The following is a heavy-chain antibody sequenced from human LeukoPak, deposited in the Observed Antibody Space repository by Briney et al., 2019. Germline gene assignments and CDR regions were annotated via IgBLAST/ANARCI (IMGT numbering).Heavy chain of an antibody. D-gene: IGHD2-15*01. CDR2: IYPGDSDT. CDR1: GYTFTTSW. J-gene: IGHJ4*02. V-gene: IGHV5-51*01. Sequence: GESLKISCKASGYTFTTSWIAWVRQMPGKGLEWMGIIYPGDSDTRYSPSFQGQVTISADKSINTAYLQWSSLKASDSAMYYCAGNSLGYCSTGSCYADYWGQGSLVTVSS. CDR3: AGNSLGYCSTGSCYADY.